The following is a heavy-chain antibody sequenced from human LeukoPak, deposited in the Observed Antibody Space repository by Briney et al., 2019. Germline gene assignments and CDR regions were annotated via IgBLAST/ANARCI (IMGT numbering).Heavy chain of an antibody. CDR2: ISASGGST. CDR3: AKDGRVAVAGNNYYYYMDV. Sequence: HPGGSLRLSCAASGFTFSSYAMTWVRQTPGKGLEWVSGISASGGSTYYVDSAKGRFTISRDNSKNTLYLQMSSLRAEDTAVYYCAKDGRVAVAGNNYYYYMDVWGKGTTVTVSS. D-gene: IGHD6-19*01. CDR1: GFTFSSYA. J-gene: IGHJ6*03. V-gene: IGHV3-23*01.